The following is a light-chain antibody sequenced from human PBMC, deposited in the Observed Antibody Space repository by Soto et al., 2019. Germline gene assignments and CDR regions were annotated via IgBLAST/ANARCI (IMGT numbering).Light chain of an antibody. J-gene: IGKJ5*01. V-gene: IGKV1-39*01. Sequence: DIQMTQSPSSLSASVGDRVTITCRASQSISSYLNWYQQKPGKAPKLLIYAASSLQSGVPSRFSDSGSGTDFTLTISSLQPEDFATYYCQQSYSTPIAFGHGTRLDIK. CDR2: AAS. CDR3: QQSYSTPIA. CDR1: QSISSY.